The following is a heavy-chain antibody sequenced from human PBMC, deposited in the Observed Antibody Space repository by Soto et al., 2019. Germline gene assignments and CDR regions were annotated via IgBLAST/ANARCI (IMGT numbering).Heavy chain of an antibody. D-gene: IGHD2-15*01. Sequence: SETLSLTCTVSGGSISSSSYYWGWIRQPPGKGLEWIGSIYYSGSTYYNPSLKSRVTISVDTSKNQFSLKLSSVTATDTAVCYCARKVVVAATDWFDPWGQGTLVTVSS. V-gene: IGHV4-39*01. CDR2: IYYSGST. CDR3: ARKVVVAATDWFDP. J-gene: IGHJ5*02. CDR1: GGSISSSSYY.